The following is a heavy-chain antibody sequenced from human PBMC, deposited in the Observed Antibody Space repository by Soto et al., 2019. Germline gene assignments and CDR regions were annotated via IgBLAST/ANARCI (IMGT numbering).Heavy chain of an antibody. CDR2: IDSDDGTT. CDR3: VRPYYSSSWFPFDR. V-gene: IGHV3-11*01. Sequence: GGSLRLSCTASGFDFGDYYMRWIRQAPGKGLEWVSYIDSDDGTTYYTDSVKGRFTISRDNAKNSLYLQMNSLRVEDTALYYCVRPYYSSSWFPFDRWGQGTLVTVSS. D-gene: IGHD6-13*01. J-gene: IGHJ4*02. CDR1: GFDFGDYY.